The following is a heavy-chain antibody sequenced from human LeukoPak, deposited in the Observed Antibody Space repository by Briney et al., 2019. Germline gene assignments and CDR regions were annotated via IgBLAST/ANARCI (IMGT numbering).Heavy chain of an antibody. CDR1: GGSISSGDYY. J-gene: IGHJ5*02. D-gene: IGHD3-22*01. V-gene: IGHV4-30-4*01. Sequence: SETLSLTCTVSGGSISSGDYYWSWIRQPPGKGLEWIGYTYYSGSTYYNPSLKSRATISVDTSKNQFSLKLRSVTAADTAVYYCARPYYYDSRIDPWGQGTLVTVSS. CDR2: TYYSGST. CDR3: ARPYYYDSRIDP.